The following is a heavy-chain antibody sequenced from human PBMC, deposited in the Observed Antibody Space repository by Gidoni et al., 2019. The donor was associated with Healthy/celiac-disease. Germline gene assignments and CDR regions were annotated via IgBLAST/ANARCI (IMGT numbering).Heavy chain of an antibody. V-gene: IGHV4-39*01. D-gene: IGHD3-22*01. CDR2: IYYSGST. J-gene: IGHJ4*02. Sequence: QLQLQESGPGLGKPSETLSRTCTVSGGSISSSSYYWGWIRQPPGKGLEWIGSIYYSGSTYYTPSLKSRVTISVDTSKNQFSLKLSSVTAADTAVYYCARHGAVKDYYDSSGQPYYFDYWGQGTLVTVSS. CDR3: ARHGAVKDYYDSSGQPYYFDY. CDR1: GGSISSSSYY.